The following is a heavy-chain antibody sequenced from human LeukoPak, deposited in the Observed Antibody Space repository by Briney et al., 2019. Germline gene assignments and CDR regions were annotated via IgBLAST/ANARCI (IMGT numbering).Heavy chain of an antibody. J-gene: IGHJ5*02. Sequence: PSETLSLTCTVSGGSISSSSYYWSWIRQPAGKGLEWIGRIYTSGSTYYNPSLKSRVTISVDTSKNQFSLKLSSVTAADTAVYYCARGALNNWFDPWGQGTLVTVSS. CDR2: IYTSGST. CDR3: ARGALNNWFDP. V-gene: IGHV4-61*02. CDR1: GGSISSSSYY.